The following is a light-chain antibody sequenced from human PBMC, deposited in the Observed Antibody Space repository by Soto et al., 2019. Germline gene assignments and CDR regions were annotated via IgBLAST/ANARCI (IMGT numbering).Light chain of an antibody. V-gene: IGKV3D-20*01. CDR2: DAS. J-gene: IGKJ4*01. Sequence: PGERATLSCGASQSVSGSDLGWNQQRPGLAPRLLIYDASNRATAIPARFSGSGSGTDFTLTISSLQSEDVGVYYCQQYDNWPPKTFGGGTKVDIK. CDR1: QSVSGSD. CDR3: QQYDNWPPKT.